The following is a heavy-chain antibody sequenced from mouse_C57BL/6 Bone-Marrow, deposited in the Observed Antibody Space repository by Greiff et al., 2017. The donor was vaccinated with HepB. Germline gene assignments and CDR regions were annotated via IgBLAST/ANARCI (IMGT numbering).Heavy chain of an antibody. D-gene: IGHD2-4*01. V-gene: IGHV1-74*01. CDR2: LHPSDSDT. CDR3: ARLRGGYDYDVGY. J-gene: IGHJ2*01. Sequence: VQLQQPGAELVKPGASVKVSCKASGYTFTSYWMHWVKQRPGQGLEWIGRLHPSDSDTNYNQKFKGKATLTVDKSSSTAYMQLSSLTSEDSAVYYCARLRGGYDYDVGYWGQGTILTVSS. CDR1: GYTFTSYW.